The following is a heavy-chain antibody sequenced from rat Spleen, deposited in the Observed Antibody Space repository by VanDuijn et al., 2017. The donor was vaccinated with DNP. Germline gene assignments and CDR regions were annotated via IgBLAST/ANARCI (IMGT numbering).Heavy chain of an antibody. J-gene: IGHJ2*01. CDR2: INSAGST. Sequence: EVQLQESGPGLVKPSQSLSLTCSVTGYSITSSYRWNWIRKFPGHKLEWMGYINSAGSTNYNPSLKGRISITSDTSKNQFFLQVNSVTTEDTATYYCTTDFERGYWGQGVMVTVSS. CDR1: GYSITSSYR. V-gene: IGHV3-3*01. D-gene: IGHD1-10*01. CDR3: TTDFERGY.